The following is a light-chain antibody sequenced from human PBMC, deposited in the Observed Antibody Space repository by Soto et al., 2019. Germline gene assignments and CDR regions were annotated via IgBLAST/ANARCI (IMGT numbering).Light chain of an antibody. CDR3: AAWDDSLSGVV. V-gene: IGLV1-47*01. J-gene: IGLJ3*02. CDR2: RND. Sequence: QSVLTQPPSASGTPGQRVTISCSGSISNLGSNFVFWYQQLPGAAPKLLISRNDQRPSGVPDRFSGSESGTSASLAISGLRSEDEADYHCAAWDDSLSGVVFGGGTQLTVL. CDR1: ISNLGSNF.